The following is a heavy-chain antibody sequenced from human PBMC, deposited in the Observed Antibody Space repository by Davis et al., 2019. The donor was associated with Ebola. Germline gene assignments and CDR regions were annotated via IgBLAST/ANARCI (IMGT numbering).Heavy chain of an antibody. J-gene: IGHJ4*02. CDR3: ARDLSWAGYFDD. Sequence: ETLSLTCAVYGGSFSGYYWSWIRQPPGKGLEWVSVIQSGGGTYYADSVKGRFTISRDNSKNTLYLQMNSLRVEDTAVYYCARDLSWAGYFDDWGQGTLVTVSS. D-gene: IGHD3-16*01. CDR2: IQSGGGT. V-gene: IGHV3-53*05. CDR1: GGSFSGYY.